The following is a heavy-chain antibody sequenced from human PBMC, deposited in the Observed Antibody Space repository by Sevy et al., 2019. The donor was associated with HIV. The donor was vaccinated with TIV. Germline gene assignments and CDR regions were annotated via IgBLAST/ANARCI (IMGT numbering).Heavy chain of an antibody. V-gene: IGHV3-74*01. CDR3: ARALSNYDILTGYFSYYYYAMDV. Sequence: GGSLRLSCAASGFTFSSYWMHWVRQAPGKGLVWVSRINSDGSSTSYADSVKGRFTISRDNAKNTLYLQMNSLRAEDTAVYYCARALSNYDILTGYFSYYYYAMDVWGQGTTVTVSS. CDR2: INSDGSST. J-gene: IGHJ6*02. D-gene: IGHD3-9*01. CDR1: GFTFSSYW.